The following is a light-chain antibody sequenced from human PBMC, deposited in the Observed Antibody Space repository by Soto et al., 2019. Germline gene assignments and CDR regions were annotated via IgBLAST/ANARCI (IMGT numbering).Light chain of an antibody. Sequence: QSVLTQPPSVSGAPGQRVTISCTGSSSNIGAGYDVHWYQQLPVTAPKLLIYGNSNQPSGVPDRFSGSKSGTSASLAITGLQAEDEADYYCQSYDSSLSVVFGGGTKLTVL. J-gene: IGLJ3*02. V-gene: IGLV1-40*01. CDR3: QSYDSSLSVV. CDR2: GNS. CDR1: SSNIGAGYD.